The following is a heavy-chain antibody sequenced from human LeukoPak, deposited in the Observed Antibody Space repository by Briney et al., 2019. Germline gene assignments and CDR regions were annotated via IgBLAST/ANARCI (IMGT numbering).Heavy chain of an antibody. D-gene: IGHD3-22*01. CDR2: IKQDGSEK. Sequence: GGSLRLSCAASGFTFSSYWMSWVRQAPGKGLEWVANIKQDGSEKYYVDSVKGRFTISRDNAKNSLYLQMNSLRAEDTAVYYWGRGSALYYYDSSVYYPGGKEPLVTVP. J-gene: IGHJ5*02. CDR3: GRGSALYYYDSSVYYP. V-gene: IGHV3-7*01. CDR1: GFTFSSYW.